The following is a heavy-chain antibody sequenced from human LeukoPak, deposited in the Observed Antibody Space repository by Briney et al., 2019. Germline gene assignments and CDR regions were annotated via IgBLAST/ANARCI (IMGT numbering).Heavy chain of an antibody. V-gene: IGHV1-2*02. CDR2: INLNSGGT. J-gene: IGHJ4*02. D-gene: IGHD6-19*01. CDR3: ARALTRYSTAWYGY. Sequence: ASVKVSCKASGYTFTGYFMHWVRQAPGQGLEWMGWINLNSGGTNYAQKFQGRVTLTRDTSITTAYMDLSSLTSDDTALYYCARALTRYSTAWYGYWGQATLVTVSS. CDR1: GYTFTGYF.